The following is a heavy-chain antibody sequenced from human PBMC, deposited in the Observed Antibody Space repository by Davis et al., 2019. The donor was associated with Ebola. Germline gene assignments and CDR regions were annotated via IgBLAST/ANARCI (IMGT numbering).Heavy chain of an antibody. CDR2: ISAYNGNT. D-gene: IGHD5-12*01. Sequence: ASVKVSCKASGYTFTSYGISWLRQAPGQGLEWMGWISAYNGNTNYAQKLQGRVTMTTDTSTSTAYMELSSLRSEDTAVYYCARAEWLRFNRFDYWGQGTLVTVSS. J-gene: IGHJ4*02. CDR1: GYTFTSYG. V-gene: IGHV1-18*01. CDR3: ARAEWLRFNRFDY.